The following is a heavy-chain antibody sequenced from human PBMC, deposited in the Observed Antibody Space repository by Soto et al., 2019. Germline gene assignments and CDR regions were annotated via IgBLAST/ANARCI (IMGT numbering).Heavy chain of an antibody. D-gene: IGHD3-10*01. V-gene: IGHV1-8*01. CDR2: MNPNSGNT. CDR3: AAGYFGSGSPTFDY. Sequence: ASVKVSCKASGYTFTSYDINWVRQATGQGLEWMGWMNPNSGNTGYAQKFQGRVTMTRNTSISTAYMELSSLRSEDTAVYYCAAGYFGSGSPTFDYWGQGTLVTVSS. CDR1: GYTFTSYD. J-gene: IGHJ4*02.